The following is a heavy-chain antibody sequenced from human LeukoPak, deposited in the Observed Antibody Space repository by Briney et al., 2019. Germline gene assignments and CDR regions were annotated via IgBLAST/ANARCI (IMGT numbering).Heavy chain of an antibody. CDR2: INHSGST. V-gene: IGHV4-34*01. CDR1: GGSISSYY. CDR3: ARDLYCGGDCYLRFDP. D-gene: IGHD2-21*02. Sequence: SETMSLTSTVSGGSISSYYWSWIRQPPGKGLEWIGEINHSGSTNYNPSLKSRVTISVDTSKNQFSLKLSSVTAADTAVYYCARDLYCGGDCYLRFDPWGQGTLVTVSS. J-gene: IGHJ5*02.